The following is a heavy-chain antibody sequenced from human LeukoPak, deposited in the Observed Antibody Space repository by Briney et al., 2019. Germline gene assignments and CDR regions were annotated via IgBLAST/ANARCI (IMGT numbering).Heavy chain of an antibody. CDR3: ARDGEAAAADY. J-gene: IGHJ4*02. V-gene: IGHV3-20*04. D-gene: IGHD6-13*01. Sequence: GGSLRLSCAASGFTFDDYGMSWVRQAPGKGLEWVSGINWNGGNTGYADSVKGRFTISRDNAKNSLYLQMNSLRAEDTAVYYCARDGEAAAADYWGQGTLVTVSS. CDR1: GFTFDDYG. CDR2: INWNGGNT.